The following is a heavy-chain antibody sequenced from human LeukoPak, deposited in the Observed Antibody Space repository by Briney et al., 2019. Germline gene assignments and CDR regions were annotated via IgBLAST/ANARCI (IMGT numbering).Heavy chain of an antibody. CDR3: ARGGATGTTVDY. Sequence: ASVKVSCKASGYTFTSYDIYWVRQATGQGLEWMGWMNPNSGNTGYAQRLQGRATITRNTSISTAYMELSSLRSEDTAVYYCARGGATGTTVDYWGQGTLVTVSS. J-gene: IGHJ4*02. V-gene: IGHV1-8*01. CDR1: GYTFTSYD. CDR2: MNPNSGNT. D-gene: IGHD1-1*01.